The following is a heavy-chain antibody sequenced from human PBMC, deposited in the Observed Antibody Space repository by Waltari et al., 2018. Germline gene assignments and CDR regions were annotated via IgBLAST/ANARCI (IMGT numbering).Heavy chain of an antibody. D-gene: IGHD6-19*01. J-gene: IGHJ4*02. CDR3: TRPGQWLVPYDY. Sequence: EVQLVESGGGLVQPGGSLKLSCAASGFTFSGSAMHWVRQASGKGLEWVGRIRSKANSYATAYAASVKGRLTISRDDSKNTAYLQMNSLKTEDTAVYYCTRPGQWLVPYDYWGQGTLVTVSS. CDR1: GFTFSGSA. CDR2: IRSKANSYAT. V-gene: IGHV3-73*02.